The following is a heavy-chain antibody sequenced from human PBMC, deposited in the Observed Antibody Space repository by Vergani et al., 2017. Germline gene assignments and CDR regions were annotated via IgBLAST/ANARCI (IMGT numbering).Heavy chain of an antibody. J-gene: IGHJ4*02. D-gene: IGHD5-12*01. V-gene: IGHV1-2*02. CDR1: GYTFTDYY. CDR2: IYPNSDGT. CDR3: ARGAYSGVIGY. Sequence: QVQMVQSGAEVKKPGASVKVSCKASGYTFTDYYLHWVRQAPGQGLEWMGWIYPNSDGTNYAQKFQGRVTMTRDTSISTAYMELSSLGSDDTAVYYCARGAYSGVIGYWGQGTLVTVSS.